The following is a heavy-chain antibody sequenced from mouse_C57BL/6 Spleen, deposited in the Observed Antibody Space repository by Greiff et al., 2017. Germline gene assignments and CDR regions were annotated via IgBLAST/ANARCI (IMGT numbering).Heavy chain of an antibody. CDR1: GFTFSDYG. D-gene: IGHD3-1*01. CDR3: AREGANYFDY. J-gene: IGHJ2*01. V-gene: IGHV5-17*01. CDR2: ISSGSSTI. Sequence: DVMLVESGGGLVKPGGSLKLSCAASGFTFSDYGMHWVRQAPEKGLEWVAYISSGSSTIYYADTVKGRFTISRDNAKNTLFLQMTSLRSEDTAMYYCAREGANYFDYWGQGTTLTVSS.